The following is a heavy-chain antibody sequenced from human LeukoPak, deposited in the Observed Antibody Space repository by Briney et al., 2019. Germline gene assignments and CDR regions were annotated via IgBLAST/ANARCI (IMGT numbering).Heavy chain of an antibody. D-gene: IGHD3-10*01. V-gene: IGHV1-69*13. CDR3: ARGGGYYGSGSYGY. CDR2: IIPIFGTA. Sequence: SVKLSCKASGGTFSSYAISWVRQAPGQGLEWMGGIIPIFGTANYAQKFQGRVTITADESTSTAYMELSSLRSEDTAVYYCARGGGYYGSGSYGYWGQGTLVTVSS. J-gene: IGHJ4*02. CDR1: GGTFSSYA.